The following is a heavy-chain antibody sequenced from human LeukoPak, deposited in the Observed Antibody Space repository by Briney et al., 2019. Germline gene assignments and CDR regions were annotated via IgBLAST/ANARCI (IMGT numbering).Heavy chain of an antibody. CDR2: VFHSGNT. V-gene: IGHV4-38-2*02. CDR3: ARDRSVGVLPAPPFDF. D-gene: IGHD6-6*01. J-gene: IGHJ4*02. CDR1: GYSISSGYY. Sequence: SETLSLTCTVSGYSISSGYYWGWIRQPPGKGLEWVGSVFHSGNTYYNPSLKSRLTISADTSKDQFSLTLTSVTAADTAVYYCARDRSVGVLPAPPFDFWGQGTLVTVSS.